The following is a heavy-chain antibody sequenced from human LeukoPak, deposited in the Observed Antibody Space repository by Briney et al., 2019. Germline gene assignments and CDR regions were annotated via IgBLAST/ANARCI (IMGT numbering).Heavy chain of an antibody. CDR1: GFTFSDYY. CDR2: ISSSGSTI. V-gene: IGHV3-11*01. D-gene: IGHD5-24*01. CDR3: ARDRTRRDGYNYGYYYYYMDV. Sequence: GGSLRLSCAASGFTFSDYYMSWLRQAPGKGLEWVSYISSSGSTIYYADSVKGRFTISRDNAKNSLYLQMNSLRAEDTAVYYCARDRTRRDGYNYGYYYYYMDVWGKGTTVTVSS. J-gene: IGHJ6*03.